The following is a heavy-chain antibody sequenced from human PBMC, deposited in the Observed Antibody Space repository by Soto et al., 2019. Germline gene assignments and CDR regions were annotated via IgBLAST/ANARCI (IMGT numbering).Heavy chain of an antibody. J-gene: IGHJ5*01. V-gene: IGHV1-3*01. CDR3: ARENFPQTGSYYDF. Sequence: ASAKVSCKASGYAFTYYSIHWVRQAPGQRLEWMGWVTADKGITDYSQKFQGRVTITRDTYASTAYMELSSLRSEDTAIYYCARENFPQTGSYYDFGGQGTLVPVSS. CDR2: VTADKGIT. D-gene: IGHD3-10*01. CDR1: GYAFTYYS.